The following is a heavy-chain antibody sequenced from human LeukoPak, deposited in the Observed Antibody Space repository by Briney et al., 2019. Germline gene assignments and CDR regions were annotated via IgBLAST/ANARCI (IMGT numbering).Heavy chain of an antibody. V-gene: IGHV3-23*01. Sequence: GGSLRLSCAASGFTFSSYAMSWVRQAPGKGLEWVSTISGSGGSIYYADSVKGRFTISRDNSKNTLYLQMNSLRAGDTAVYYCAKVVGATTRGYFDYWGQGTLVTVSS. D-gene: IGHD1-26*01. CDR1: GFTFSSYA. CDR2: ISGSGGSI. J-gene: IGHJ4*02. CDR3: AKVVGATTRGYFDY.